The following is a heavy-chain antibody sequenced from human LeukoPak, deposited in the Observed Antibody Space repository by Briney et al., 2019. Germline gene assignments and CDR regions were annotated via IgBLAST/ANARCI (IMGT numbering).Heavy chain of an antibody. CDR1: GFTFSSYW. CDR3: ARGECELRAYYFDY. J-gene: IGHJ4*02. Sequence: GGSLRLSCSASGFTFSSYWMSWVRQAPGKGLEWVANIKQDGSEKYYVDSVKGRFTISRDNAKNSLYLQRNSLRAEDTAVYCCARGECELRAYYFDYWGQGTLVTVSS. CDR2: IKQDGSEK. V-gene: IGHV3-7*01. D-gene: IGHD1-26*01.